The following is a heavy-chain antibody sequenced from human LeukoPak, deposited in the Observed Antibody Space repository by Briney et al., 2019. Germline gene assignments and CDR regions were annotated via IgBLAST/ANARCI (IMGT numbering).Heavy chain of an antibody. D-gene: IGHD2/OR15-2a*01. V-gene: IGHV4-59*08. Sequence: SSETLSLTCAVYGGSFSGYYWSWIRQPPGKGLEWIGYISYSGSTNSNPSLKSRVTISLDTSKNQFSLKLSSVTAADTAVYYCAGHHPRNTVDFWGQGTLVTVSS. CDR3: AGHHPRNTVDF. CDR2: ISYSGST. J-gene: IGHJ4*02. CDR1: GGSFSGYY.